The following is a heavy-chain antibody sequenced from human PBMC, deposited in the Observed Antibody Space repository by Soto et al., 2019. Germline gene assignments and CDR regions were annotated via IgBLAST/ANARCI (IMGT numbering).Heavy chain of an antibody. CDR2: IYYSGST. D-gene: IGHD6-13*01. V-gene: IGHV4-59*12. CDR1: GGSISSYY. J-gene: IGHJ5*02. Sequence: SETQSLTCTVSGGSISSYYGSWIRQPPGKGLEWIGYIYYSGSTNYNPSLKSRVTISVDTSKNQFSLKLNSMTAADTAVYYCARAGWSSSWHNWFDPWGQGTLVTVSS. CDR3: ARAGWSSSWHNWFDP.